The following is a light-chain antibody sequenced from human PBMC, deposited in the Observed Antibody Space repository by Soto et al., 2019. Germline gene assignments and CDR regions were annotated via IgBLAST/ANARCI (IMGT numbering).Light chain of an antibody. CDR1: QSVTGTN. Sequence: EIVLTQSPGTLSLSPGEGATLSCRASQSVTGTNLAWYQQRPGQAPRLLIYDASNRATGIPARFSGSGSGTDFTLTISSLEPEDFAVYYCQQRSNWQVTFGQGTRLEIK. CDR2: DAS. J-gene: IGKJ5*01. V-gene: IGKV3D-11*02. CDR3: QQRSNWQVT.